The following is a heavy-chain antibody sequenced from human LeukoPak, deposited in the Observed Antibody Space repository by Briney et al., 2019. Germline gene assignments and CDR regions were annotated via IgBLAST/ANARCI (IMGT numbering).Heavy chain of an antibody. J-gene: IGHJ4*02. V-gene: IGHV4-39*01. Sequence: PSETLSLTCTVSGGSISSSSYYWGWIRQPPGKGLEWIGSIYYSGSTYYNPSLKSRVTISVDTSKNQFSLKLSSVTAADTAVYYCARQGSGWHGGGIDYWGQGTLVTVSS. CDR3: ARQGSGWHGGGIDY. CDR2: IYYSGST. D-gene: IGHD6-19*01. CDR1: GGSISSSSYY.